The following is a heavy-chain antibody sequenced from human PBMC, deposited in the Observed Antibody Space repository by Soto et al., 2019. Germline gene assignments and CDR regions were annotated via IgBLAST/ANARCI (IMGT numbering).Heavy chain of an antibody. Sequence: QVPLVQSGAEVKKPGSSVKVSCKASGGTFSSYAISWVRQAPGQGLEWMGGVIPIFGTANYAQKFQGRVTITADESTSTDYMELSSLRSEDTAVYYCAREQCSGGSCPIDYWGQGTLVTVSS. J-gene: IGHJ4*02. CDR3: AREQCSGGSCPIDY. CDR1: GGTFSSYA. CDR2: VIPIFGTA. D-gene: IGHD2-15*01. V-gene: IGHV1-69*01.